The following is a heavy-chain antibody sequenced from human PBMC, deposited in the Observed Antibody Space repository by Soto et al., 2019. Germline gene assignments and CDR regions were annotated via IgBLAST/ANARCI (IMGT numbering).Heavy chain of an antibody. J-gene: IGHJ3*02. V-gene: IGHV5-51*01. Sequence: PGESLKISCKTSGYSFISYSVAWVRQKPGKGVEWMGTFYPGDSTSTYSPSFQGQVTISVDKSVSTAYLHLSSLKASDTAMYYCSRIIGYCRNNDCSWTFDIWGQGTTVTVSS. CDR2: FYPGDSTS. D-gene: IGHD2-2*03. CDR1: GYSFISYS. CDR3: SRIIGYCRNNDCSWTFDI.